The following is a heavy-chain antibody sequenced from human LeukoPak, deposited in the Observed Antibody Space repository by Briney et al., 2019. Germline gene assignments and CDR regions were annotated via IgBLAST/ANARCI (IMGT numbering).Heavy chain of an antibody. J-gene: IGHJ6*03. Sequence: SVKVSCKASGGTFSSYTISWVRQAPGQGLEWMGRIIPILGIANYAQRFQGRVTITADKSTSTAYMELSSLRSEDTAVYYCASGYCSSTSCLPGRHHAQYYMDVWGKGTTVTVSS. CDR1: GGTFSSYT. CDR2: IIPILGIA. V-gene: IGHV1-69*02. CDR3: ASGYCSSTSCLPGRHHAQYYMDV. D-gene: IGHD2-2*01.